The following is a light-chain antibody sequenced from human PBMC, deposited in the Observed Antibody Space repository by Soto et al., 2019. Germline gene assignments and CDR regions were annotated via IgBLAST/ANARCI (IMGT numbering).Light chain of an antibody. Sequence: QSVLTQPASVSGSPGQSIAISCTGTSSDVGGYNYVSWYQQHPGKAPKLMIYDVSNRPSGVSNRFSGSKSGNTASLTISGLQAEDEAGYYCGSYTTSSTYVCGTGTKVTVL. CDR1: SSDVGGYNY. J-gene: IGLJ1*01. V-gene: IGLV2-14*03. CDR2: DVS. CDR3: GSYTTSSTYV.